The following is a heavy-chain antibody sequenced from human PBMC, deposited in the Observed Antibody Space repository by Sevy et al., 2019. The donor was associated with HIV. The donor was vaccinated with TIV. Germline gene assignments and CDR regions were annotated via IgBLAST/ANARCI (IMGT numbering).Heavy chain of an antibody. J-gene: IGHJ4*02. CDR3: VRHPRNYYGSNLYFDY. Sequence: SETLSLSCSVSGGSVTSDSYSWGWIRQTPAKGLEWIGSVFSDGTTYYNPSLKSRLTLSLDVSKNKMSLNLRSVGAADAALYFCVRHPRNYYGSNLYFDYWGQGRLVTVSS. D-gene: IGHD3-10*01. V-gene: IGHV4-39*01. CDR1: GGSVTSDSYS. CDR2: VFSDGTT.